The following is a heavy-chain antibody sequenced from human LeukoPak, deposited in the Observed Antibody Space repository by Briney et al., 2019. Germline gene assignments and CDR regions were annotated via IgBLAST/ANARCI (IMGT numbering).Heavy chain of an antibody. Sequence: GRSLRLSCVASGFTFSSYGMHWVRQAPGKGLEWVAVIWYDGTNKYYADSVKGRFTISRDNSKNTLYLQMNSLRTEDTAVYYCARRYRIRLWYTLWGGQGTLVTVSS. CDR2: IWYDGTNK. J-gene: IGHJ4*02. V-gene: IGHV3-33*01. D-gene: IGHD5-18*01. CDR3: ARRYRIRLWYTLW. CDR1: GFTFSSYG.